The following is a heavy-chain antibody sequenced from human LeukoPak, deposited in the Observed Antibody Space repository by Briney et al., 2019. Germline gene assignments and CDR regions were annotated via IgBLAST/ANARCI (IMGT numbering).Heavy chain of an antibody. Sequence: GGSLRLSCAASGFTFSDYYMSWIRQAPGKGLEWVGRIKSKTDGGTTDYAAPVKGRFTISRDDSKNTLYLQMNSLKTEDTAVYYCTTDNPPRIVVVVAATPIDYWGQGTLVTVSS. CDR2: IKSKTDGGTT. CDR1: GFTFSDYY. D-gene: IGHD2-15*01. J-gene: IGHJ4*02. CDR3: TTDNPPRIVVVVAATPIDY. V-gene: IGHV3-15*01.